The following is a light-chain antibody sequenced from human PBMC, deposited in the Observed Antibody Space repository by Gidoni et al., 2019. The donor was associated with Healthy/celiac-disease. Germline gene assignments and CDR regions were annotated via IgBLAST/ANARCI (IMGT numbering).Light chain of an antibody. Sequence: DSQMTQSPSSLSASVGDRVTITRRASQSISSYVNWYQQKPGKAPKLLIYAASSLQSGVPSRFSGSGSGTDFTLTISSLQPEDFATYYCQQSYSTPYTFGQGTKVEIK. J-gene: IGKJ2*01. CDR1: QSISSY. CDR2: AAS. V-gene: IGKV1-39*01. CDR3: QQSYSTPYT.